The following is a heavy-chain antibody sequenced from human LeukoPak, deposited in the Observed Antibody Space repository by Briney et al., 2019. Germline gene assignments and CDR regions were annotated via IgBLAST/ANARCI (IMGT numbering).Heavy chain of an antibody. J-gene: IGHJ4*02. CDR1: GIPFRDFY. CDR3: AAGTAADY. V-gene: IGHV3-11*03. D-gene: IGHD6-13*01. CDR2: ISSSSSYT. Sequence: GGSLRLSCVVSGIPFRDFYMNWIRQAPGKGLEWISYISSSSSYTDYAESVKGRFTISRDNAKSALYLQMNDLRVDDTALYYCAAGTAADYWGQGTLV.